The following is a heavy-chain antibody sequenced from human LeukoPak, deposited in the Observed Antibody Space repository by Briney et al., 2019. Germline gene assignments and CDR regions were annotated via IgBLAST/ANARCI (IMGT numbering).Heavy chain of an antibody. V-gene: IGHV1-2*02. D-gene: IGHD2-2*01. CDR2: INPNSGGT. Sequence: ASVKVSCKASGYTFTGYYMHWVRQAPGQGLEWMGWINPNSGGTNYAQKFQGRVTMTRDTSISTVYMELSRLRSDDTAVYYCARIWGSSTSCYDCWFDPWGQGTLVTVSS. CDR1: GYTFTGYY. J-gene: IGHJ5*02. CDR3: ARIWGSSTSCYDCWFDP.